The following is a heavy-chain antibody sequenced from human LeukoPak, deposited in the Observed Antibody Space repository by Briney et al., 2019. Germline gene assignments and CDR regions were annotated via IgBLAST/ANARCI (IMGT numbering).Heavy chain of an antibody. CDR1: GYTFTSYG. Sequence: RASVKVSCKASGYTFTSYGISWVRQAPGQGLEWMGWMNPNSGNTGYAQKFQGRVTMTRNTSISTAYMELSSLRSENTAVYYCARGNRDYGPYYYYYYGMDVWGQGTTVTVSS. CDR3: ARGNRDYGPYYYYYYGMDV. CDR2: MNPNSGNT. D-gene: IGHD4-17*01. J-gene: IGHJ6*02. V-gene: IGHV1-8*02.